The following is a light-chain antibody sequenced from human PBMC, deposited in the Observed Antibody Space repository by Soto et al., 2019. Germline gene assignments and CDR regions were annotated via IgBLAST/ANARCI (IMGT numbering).Light chain of an antibody. J-gene: IGLJ3*02. CDR1: SSNIGAHYD. V-gene: IGLV1-40*01. CDR2: RNS. Sequence: QSVLTQPPSVSGAPGQRVTISCTGSSSNIGAHYDVHWYQQLPGTAPKLLIYRNSNRPSGVPDRFSGSKSGTSASLAIAGLQAEDEADYYCQSYDSTLGAWVFGGGTKLPAL. CDR3: QSYDSTLGAWV.